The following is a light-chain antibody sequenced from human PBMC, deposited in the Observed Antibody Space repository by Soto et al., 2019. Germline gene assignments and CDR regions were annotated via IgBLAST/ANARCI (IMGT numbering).Light chain of an antibody. J-gene: IGKJ5*01. CDR1: QSISSR. CDR3: QNYARLPIT. CDR2: DAS. Sequence: GEKVPISCRASQSISSRLAWYQQKPGKAPKFLVYDASNLESGVPSRFSGSGSGRDFTLTISSLQPEDIAAYYCQNYARLPITFGQGTRLEIK. V-gene: IGKV1-5*01.